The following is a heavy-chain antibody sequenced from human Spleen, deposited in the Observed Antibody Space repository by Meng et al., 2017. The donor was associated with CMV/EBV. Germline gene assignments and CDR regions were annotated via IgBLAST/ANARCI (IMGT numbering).Heavy chain of an antibody. D-gene: IGHD2-2*02. J-gene: IGHJ4*02. V-gene: IGHV4-34*01. Sequence: GYYRSWIRQHRGKGLEWIGEINHSGSTNYNTSIKSRVTISVDTSKNQFYLKLSSVTAADTAVYYCARGIGYCSSTSSYTSADYFDYWGQGTLVTVSS. CDR1: GYY. CDR2: INHSGST. CDR3: ARGIGYCSSTSSYTSADYFDY.